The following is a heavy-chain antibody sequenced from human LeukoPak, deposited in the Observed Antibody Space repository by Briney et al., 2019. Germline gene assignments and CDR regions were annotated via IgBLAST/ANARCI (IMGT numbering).Heavy chain of an antibody. CDR2: IYTSGST. J-gene: IGHJ4*02. V-gene: IGHV4-4*07. D-gene: IGHD3-9*01. Sequence: PSETLSLTCTVSGGSISSYYWSWIRQPAGKGLEWIGRIYTSGSTNYNPSLKSRVTISVDTSKNQFSLKLSSVTAADTAVYYCARELVRYYGTSHFDYWGQGTLVTVSS. CDR1: GGSISSYY. CDR3: ARELVRYYGTSHFDY.